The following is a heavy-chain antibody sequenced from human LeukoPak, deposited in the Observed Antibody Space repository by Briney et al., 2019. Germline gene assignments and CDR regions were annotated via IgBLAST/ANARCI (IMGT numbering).Heavy chain of an antibody. D-gene: IGHD3-10*01. CDR2: INHSGST. CDR1: GGSFSGYY. CDR3: ARRDRYYYGSGSYDY. V-gene: IGHV4-34*01. Sequence: SETLSLTCAVYGGSFSGYYWSWLRQPPGKGLEWIGEINHSGSTNYNPSLKSRVTISVDTSKNQFSLKLSSVTAADTAVYYCARRDRYYYGSGSYDYWGQGTLVTVSS. J-gene: IGHJ4*02.